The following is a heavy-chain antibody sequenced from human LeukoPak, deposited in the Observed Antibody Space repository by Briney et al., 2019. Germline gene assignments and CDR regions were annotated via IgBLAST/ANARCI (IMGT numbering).Heavy chain of an antibody. V-gene: IGHV4-31*03. CDR3: AREPPMVRGVIYDY. Sequence: ASETLSLTCTVSGGSISSGGYYWSWIRQHPGKGLEWIGYIYYSGSTYYNPSLKSRVTISVDTSKNQFSLKLSSVTAADTAVYYCAREPPMVRGVIYDYWGQGTLVTVSS. CDR1: GGSISSGGYY. CDR2: IYYSGST. D-gene: IGHD3-10*01. J-gene: IGHJ4*02.